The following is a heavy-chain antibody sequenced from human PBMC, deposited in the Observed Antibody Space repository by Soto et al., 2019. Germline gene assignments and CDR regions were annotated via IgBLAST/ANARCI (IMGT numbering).Heavy chain of an antibody. J-gene: IGHJ4*02. CDR2: ISYDGSNK. D-gene: IGHD2-21*02. Sequence: QVQLVESGGGVVQPGRSLRLSCAASGFTFSSYGMHWVRQAPGKGLEWVAVISYDGSNKYYADSVKGRFTISRDNSKNTLYLQMNSLRAEDTAVYYCAKGQRCGGDCYYDQYYFDYWGQGTLVTVSS. CDR1: GFTFSSYG. V-gene: IGHV3-30*18. CDR3: AKGQRCGGDCYYDQYYFDY.